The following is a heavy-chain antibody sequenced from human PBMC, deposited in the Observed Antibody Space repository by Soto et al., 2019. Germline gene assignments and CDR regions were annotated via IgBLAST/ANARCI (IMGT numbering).Heavy chain of an antibody. D-gene: IGHD5-12*01. Sequence: SETLSLTCAVYGGSFSGYYWSWIRQPPGKGLEWIGEINHSGSTNYNPSLKSRVTISVDTSKNQFSLKLSSVTAADTAVYYCARGPGGYELSYYYMDVWGKGTTVTVSS. CDR2: INHSGST. CDR1: GGSFSGYY. V-gene: IGHV4-34*01. CDR3: ARGPGGYELSYYYMDV. J-gene: IGHJ6*03.